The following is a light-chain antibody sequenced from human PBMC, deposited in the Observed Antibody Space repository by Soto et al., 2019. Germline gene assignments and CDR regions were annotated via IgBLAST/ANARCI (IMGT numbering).Light chain of an antibody. Sequence: QSALTQPASVSGSPGQSITISCTGTSSDVGTYNYVSWYQHHPGKAPKLIIYEVVYRPSGISDRFSGSKSGNTASLAISGLQAEDEGDYYCSSFTDSSTFLFGGGTKLTVL. CDR3: SSFTDSSTFL. CDR2: EVV. V-gene: IGLV2-14*01. CDR1: SSDVGTYNY. J-gene: IGLJ2*01.